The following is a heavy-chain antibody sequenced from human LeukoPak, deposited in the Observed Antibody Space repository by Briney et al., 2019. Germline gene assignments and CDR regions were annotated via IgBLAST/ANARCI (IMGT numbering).Heavy chain of an antibody. J-gene: IGHJ4*02. CDR1: GFTVSSSY. CDR2: FYRGDST. Sequence: GGSLRLSCAASGFTVSSSYMYWVRQAPGKGLEWVSFFYRGDSTYYAESVRGRFTISRDNSENTLYLLMNSLILEDTAVYYCAREVVSSPSYFDSWGQGTLVTVSS. CDR3: AREVVSSPSYFDS. D-gene: IGHD2-15*01. V-gene: IGHV3-53*01.